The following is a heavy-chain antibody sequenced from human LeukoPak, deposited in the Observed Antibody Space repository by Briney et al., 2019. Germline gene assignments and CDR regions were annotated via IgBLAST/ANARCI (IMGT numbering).Heavy chain of an antibody. J-gene: IGHJ4*02. CDR3: ARQGDTLIPGDINGGVDQ. Sequence: SETLSLTCTVSGGSISSSNYYWGWIRQPPGKGLEWIGSIYYSGSTYYNPSLTSRATIFVDTSRNQFSVKLSSVTAADTAVYYCARQGDTLIPGDINGGVDQWGQGTLVTVSS. D-gene: IGHD3-10*01. CDR1: GGSISSSNYY. V-gene: IGHV4-39*01. CDR2: IYYSGST.